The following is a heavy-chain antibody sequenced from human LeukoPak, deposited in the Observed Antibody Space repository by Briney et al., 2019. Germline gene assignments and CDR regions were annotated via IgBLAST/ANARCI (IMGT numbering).Heavy chain of an antibody. J-gene: IGHJ4*02. CDR2: IKQDGSEK. CDR1: GFTFSSYW. CDR3: ARETPRRGETRDGYR. V-gene: IGHV3-7*01. D-gene: IGHD5-24*01. Sequence: GGSLRLSCAASGFTFSSYWMTWVRQAPGKGLEWVANIKQDGSEKYYVDSVKGRFTISRDNAKNSLYLQMNSLRAEDTAVYYCARETPRRGETRDGYRWGQGTLVTVSS.